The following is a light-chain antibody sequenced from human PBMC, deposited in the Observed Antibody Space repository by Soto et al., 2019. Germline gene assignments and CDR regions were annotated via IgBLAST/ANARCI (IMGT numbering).Light chain of an antibody. CDR3: SSYTSSSTQV. V-gene: IGLV2-14*01. CDR1: SSDVGGYNY. CDR2: EVS. J-gene: IGLJ1*01. Sequence: QSVLTXPASVSGSPGQSITISCTGTSSDVGGYNYVSWYQQHPGKAPKLMIYEVSNRPSGVSNRFSGSKSGNTASLTISGLQAGDEADYYCSSYTSSSTQVFGTGTKV.